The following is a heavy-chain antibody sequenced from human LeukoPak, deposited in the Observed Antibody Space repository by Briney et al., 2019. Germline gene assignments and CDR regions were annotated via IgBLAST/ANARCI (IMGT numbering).Heavy chain of an antibody. J-gene: IGHJ5*02. CDR2: INAGNGNT. CDR1: GYTFTSYA. CDR3: ASAPISSSGWYRWFDP. D-gene: IGHD6-19*01. Sequence: GASVKVSCKASGYTFTSYAMHWVRQAPGQRLEWMGWINAGNGNTKYSQKFQGRVTITRDTSASTAYMELSSLRSEDTAVYYCASAPISSSGWYRWFDPWGQGTLVTVSS. V-gene: IGHV1-3*01.